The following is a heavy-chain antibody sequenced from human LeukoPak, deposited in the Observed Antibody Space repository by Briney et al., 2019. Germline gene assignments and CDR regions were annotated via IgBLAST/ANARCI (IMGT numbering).Heavy chain of an antibody. J-gene: IGHJ6*03. Sequence: SETLSLTCTVSGGSISSYYWSWIRQPPGKGLEWIGYIYYSGSTNYNPSLKSRVTISVDTSKNQFSLKLSSVTAADTAVYYCARGREDTAHWNYYYMDVWGKGTTVTVSS. V-gene: IGHV4-59*08. CDR2: IYYSGST. CDR3: ARGREDTAHWNYYYMDV. D-gene: IGHD5-18*01. CDR1: GGSISSYY.